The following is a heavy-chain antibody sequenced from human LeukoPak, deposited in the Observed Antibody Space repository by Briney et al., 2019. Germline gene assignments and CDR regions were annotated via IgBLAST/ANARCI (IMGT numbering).Heavy chain of an antibody. J-gene: IGHJ3*01. Sequence: PGGSLRLSCAASGFTFSSYGMHWVRQSPGKGLEWVADISYDGNNKYYADSVKGRFTISRDNSNNMVYLQVNSLRAEDTAVYYCAISLIVGGDAFDFWGQGTMVTVSS. D-gene: IGHD1-26*01. V-gene: IGHV3-30*03. CDR1: GFTFSSYG. CDR3: AISLIVGGDAFDF. CDR2: ISYDGNNK.